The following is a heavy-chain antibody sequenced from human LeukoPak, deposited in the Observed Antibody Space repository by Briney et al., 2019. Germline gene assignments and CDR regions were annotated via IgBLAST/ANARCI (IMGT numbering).Heavy chain of an antibody. CDR2: LYHGGTT. V-gene: IGHV4-38-2*01. J-gene: IGHJ4*02. CDR1: GYSINSGYY. Sequence: SETLSLTCAVSGYSINSGYYWGWIRQPPGKGLEWIGSLYHGGTTYSNPSLKSRVTIAVDTSKNQFSLKLSSVTAADTAVYYCARDRGYGGNDGDYWGQGTLVTVSS. D-gene: IGHD4-23*01. CDR3: ARDRGYGGNDGDY.